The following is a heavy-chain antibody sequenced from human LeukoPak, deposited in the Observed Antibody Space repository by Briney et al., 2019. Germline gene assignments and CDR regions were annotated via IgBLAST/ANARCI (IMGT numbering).Heavy chain of an antibody. Sequence: GGSLRLSCAASGFTFSSYGMHWVGQAPGKGLEGVAFIRYDGSNKYYADSVKGRFTISRDNSKNTLYLQMGSLRAEDLAVYYCARRAPGFSSGWLDYWGQGTLVTVSS. D-gene: IGHD6-19*01. CDR3: ARRAPGFSSGWLDY. CDR1: GFTFSSYG. CDR2: IRYDGSNK. V-gene: IGHV3-30*02. J-gene: IGHJ4*02.